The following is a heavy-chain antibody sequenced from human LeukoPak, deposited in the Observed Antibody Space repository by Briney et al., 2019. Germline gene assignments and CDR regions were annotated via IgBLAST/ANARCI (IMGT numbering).Heavy chain of an antibody. V-gene: IGHV4-39*01. CDR2: ISYSGST. CDR3: ARHGESSGYPPFDY. Sequence: SETLSLTCTVSGGSFSSGTYYWGWIRQPPGKGLEWIGSISYSGSTYYIPSLQSRVTISVDTSKNQFSLKLSSVTAADTAVYYCARHGESSGYPPFDYWGQETLVTVSS. J-gene: IGHJ4*02. CDR1: GGSFSSGTYY. D-gene: IGHD3-22*01.